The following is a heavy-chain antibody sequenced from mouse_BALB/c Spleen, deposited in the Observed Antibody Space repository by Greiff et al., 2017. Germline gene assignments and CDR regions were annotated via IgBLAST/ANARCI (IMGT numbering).Heavy chain of an antibody. CDR2: ISCYNGAT. J-gene: IGHJ4*01. D-gene: IGHD2-4*01. CDR1: GYSFTGYY. Sequence: LVKTGASVKISCKASGYSFTGYYMHWVKQSHGKSLEWIGYISCYNGATSYNQKFKGKATFTVDTSSSTAYMQFNSLTSEDSAVYYCARGENYDYDPYAMDYWGQGTSVTVSS. CDR3: ARGENYDYDPYAMDY. V-gene: IGHV1S34*01.